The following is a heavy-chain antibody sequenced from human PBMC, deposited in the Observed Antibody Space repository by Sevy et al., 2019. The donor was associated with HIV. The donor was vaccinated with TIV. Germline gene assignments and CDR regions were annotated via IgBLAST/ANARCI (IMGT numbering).Heavy chain of an antibody. Sequence: GGSLRLSCAASGFTFSSYAMHWVRQAPGKGLEWVAVISYDGSSKYYVVSVNARFTISRDNSKNTLYLQMNSLRAEDTAVYYCARVPFVNYDFWSGYYTEGAFDIWGQGTMVTVSS. CDR2: ISYDGSSK. CDR3: ARVPFVNYDFWSGYYTEGAFDI. J-gene: IGHJ3*02. V-gene: IGHV3-30*04. CDR1: GFTFSSYA. D-gene: IGHD3-3*01.